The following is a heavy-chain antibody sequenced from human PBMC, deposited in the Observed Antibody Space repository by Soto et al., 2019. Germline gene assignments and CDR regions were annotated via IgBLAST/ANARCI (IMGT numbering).Heavy chain of an antibody. CDR1: GCSVSSGSYY. J-gene: IGHJ4*02. D-gene: IGHD3-22*01. V-gene: IGHV4-61*01. CDR3: ARWSALYFDSWALDY. Sequence: SEILSLPCTVSGCSVSSGSYYWSWIRQPPGKGLEWIGYIYYSGSTNYNPSLKSRVTISVDTSKNQFSLKLSSVTAADTAFFFCARWSALYFDSWALDYWVQGTLVTVSS. CDR2: IYYSGST.